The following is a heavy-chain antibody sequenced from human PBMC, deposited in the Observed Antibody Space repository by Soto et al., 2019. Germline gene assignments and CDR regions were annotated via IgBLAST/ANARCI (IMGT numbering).Heavy chain of an antibody. CDR3: ARDPWAADY. CDR1: GFDFRKFW. V-gene: IGHV3-7*01. J-gene: IGHJ4*02. D-gene: IGHD3-16*01. Sequence: PGGSLRLSCAASGFDFRKFWMNWIRHVPGKGLDGVAKKKDDGSEKFYVDSVRGRFSISRDNSKNTVNLQMNSLRAEDTAVYYCARDPWAADYWGQGTLVTVSS. CDR2: KKDDGSEK.